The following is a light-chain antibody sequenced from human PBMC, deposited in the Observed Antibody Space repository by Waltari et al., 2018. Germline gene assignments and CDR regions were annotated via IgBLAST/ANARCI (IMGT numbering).Light chain of an antibody. J-gene: IGLJ2*01. CDR2: GNT. V-gene: IGLV1-40*01. CDR1: SSHIGAGYD. Sequence: QSVLTQPPSVSGAPGQRVTISCTGSSSHIGAGYDVHWYQQLPGTAPKLVIDGNTNRPSGVPDRFAGSKSATSASLAITGLQAEDEADYYCQSYDRLSGSVFGGGTKLTVL. CDR3: QSYDRLSGSV.